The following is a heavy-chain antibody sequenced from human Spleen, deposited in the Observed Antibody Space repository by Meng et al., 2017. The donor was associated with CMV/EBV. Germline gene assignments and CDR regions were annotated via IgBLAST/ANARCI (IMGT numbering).Heavy chain of an antibody. D-gene: IGHD3-9*01. V-gene: IGHV3-11*01. CDR3: ARSLYYDILTGYYAPYYYNGMDV. CDR2: IDISGSMI. J-gene: IGHJ6*02. CDR1: GFTFSDYF. Sequence: GGSLRLSCAASGFTFSDYFMSWIRQAPGKGLDWISYIDISGSMIYYADSVKGRLTISRDNAKNSLFLQMNSLRAEDTAVYYCARSLYYDILTGYYAPYYYNGMDVWGQGTTVTVSS.